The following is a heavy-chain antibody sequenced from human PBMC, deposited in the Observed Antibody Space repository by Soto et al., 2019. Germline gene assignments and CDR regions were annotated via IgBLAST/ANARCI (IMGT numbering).Heavy chain of an antibody. J-gene: IGHJ5*02. Sequence: QVQLQESGPGLVKPSETLSLTCTVSGGSIDSYYWTWIRQPPGKGLEWIGYVYYTGTTTYSPSLKRRVTISVGTSMNPIALKLSSLTAADTAFYYCARLGGYYQSLDTWGQGTLVTVSS. CDR3: ARLGGYYQSLDT. V-gene: IGHV4-59*08. D-gene: IGHD3-22*01. CDR2: VYYTGTT. CDR1: GGSIDSYY.